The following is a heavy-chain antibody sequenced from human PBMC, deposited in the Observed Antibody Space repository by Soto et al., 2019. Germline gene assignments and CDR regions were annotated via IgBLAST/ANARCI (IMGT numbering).Heavy chain of an antibody. D-gene: IGHD3-10*01. CDR3: ARVIYYGSGSYSPSGMDV. J-gene: IGHJ6*02. Sequence: QVQLVQSGAEVKKPGSSVKVSCKTSGVSFNNNGIGWVRQAPGHGLEWMGGVSPPFRTSNYARKFQRRISITADASTGTVNMELSSLTSEDTAQYYCARVIYYGSGSYSPSGMDVWGQGTTVTVSS. V-gene: IGHV1-69*01. CDR2: VSPPFRTS. CDR1: GVSFNNNG.